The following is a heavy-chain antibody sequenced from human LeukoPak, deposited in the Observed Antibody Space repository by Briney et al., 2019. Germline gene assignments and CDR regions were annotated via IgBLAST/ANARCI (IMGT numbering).Heavy chain of an antibody. D-gene: IGHD3-22*01. V-gene: IGHV3-21*01. Sequence: GGSLRLSCAASGFAFSTYEMNWVRQAPGKGLEWVASVNTVSSYIYYADSMRGRFTISRDNAKNSLFLQMNSLRAEDTAVYYCARLRRNSDRSDFFYYYDHWGQGTLVTVSS. CDR1: GFAFSTYE. J-gene: IGHJ4*02. CDR2: VNTVSSYI. CDR3: ARLRRNSDRSDFFYYYDH.